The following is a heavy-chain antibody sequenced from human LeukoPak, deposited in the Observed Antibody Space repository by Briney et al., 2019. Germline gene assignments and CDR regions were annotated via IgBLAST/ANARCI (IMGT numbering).Heavy chain of an antibody. CDR2: IGIDSGNT. D-gene: IGHD5-24*01. Sequence: PGGSLRLSCAAPGFRFSDYSMNWVRQAPGKGLEWISYIGIDSGNTNYADSVKGRFTISGDKAKNSLYLQMNSLRVEDTAVYYCARDYKYAFDNWGQGTLVTVSS. CDR1: GFRFSDYS. J-gene: IGHJ4*02. CDR3: ARDYKYAFDN. V-gene: IGHV3-48*01.